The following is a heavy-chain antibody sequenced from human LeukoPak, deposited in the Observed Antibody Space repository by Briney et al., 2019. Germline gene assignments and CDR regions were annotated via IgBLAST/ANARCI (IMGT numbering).Heavy chain of an antibody. CDR3: ARGVRRRPDAFDI. V-gene: IGHV3-30*02. CDR1: GFTFSSYG. Sequence: AGGSLRLSCAASGFTFSSYGMHWVRQAPGKGLEWVAFIRYDGSNKYYADSVKGRFTISRDNSKNTLYLQMNSLRAEDTAVYYCARGVRRRPDAFDIWGQGTMVTVSS. D-gene: IGHD6-25*01. J-gene: IGHJ3*02. CDR2: IRYDGSNK.